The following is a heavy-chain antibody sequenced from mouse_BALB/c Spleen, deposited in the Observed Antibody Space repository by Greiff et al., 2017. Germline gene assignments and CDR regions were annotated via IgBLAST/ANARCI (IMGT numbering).Heavy chain of an antibody. Sequence: QVQLQQSGAELAKPGASVKMSCKASGYTFTSYWMHWVNQRPGQGLEWIGYINPSTGYTEYNQKFKDKATLTADKSSSTAYMQLSSLTSEDSAVYYCARSFYYGSSYWLADWGKGTLVTVSA. CDR2: INPSTGYT. CDR3: ARSFYYGSSYWLAD. D-gene: IGHD1-1*01. V-gene: IGHV1-7*01. CDR1: GYTFTSYW. J-gene: IGHJ3*01.